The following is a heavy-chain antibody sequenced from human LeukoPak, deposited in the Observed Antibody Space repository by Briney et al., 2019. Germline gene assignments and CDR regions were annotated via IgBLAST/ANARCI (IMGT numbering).Heavy chain of an antibody. CDR2: IYSGGGT. J-gene: IGHJ4*02. Sequence: LTGGSLRLSCTASGFTVSSNYMTWVRQAPGKGLEWVSAIYSGGGTYYADSVKGRFTISRDNSKNTLYLQMNSLRVEDTAVYYCAVTEVTGRGDYWGQGTLVTVSS. V-gene: IGHV3-53*01. CDR3: AVTEVTGRGDY. D-gene: IGHD2-21*02. CDR1: GFTVSSNY.